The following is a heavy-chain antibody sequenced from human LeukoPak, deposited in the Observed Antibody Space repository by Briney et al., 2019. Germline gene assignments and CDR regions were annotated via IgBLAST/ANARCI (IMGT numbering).Heavy chain of an antibody. J-gene: IGHJ6*03. CDR1: GFPFSNYW. CDR2: IKQDGSDK. Sequence: PGGSLRLSCAASGFPFSNYWMNWVRQAPGKGVEWVANIKQDGSDKYYVDSVKGRFTISRDNAKNSLYLQMNSLRAEDTAVYYCAREKGNYDGYYNYYMDVWGKGTTVTVSS. CDR3: AREKGNYDGYYNYYMDV. V-gene: IGHV3-7*01. D-gene: IGHD4-11*01.